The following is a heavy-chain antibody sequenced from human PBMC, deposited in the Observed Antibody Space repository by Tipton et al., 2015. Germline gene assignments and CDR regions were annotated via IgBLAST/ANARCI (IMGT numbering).Heavy chain of an antibody. J-gene: IGHJ4*02. CDR1: GYTFTSFW. CDR3: VRRARRVGSHSFPYYFDY. V-gene: IGHV5-51*01. Sequence: VQLVQSGAEVKKPGESLNISCKGSGYTFTSFWIGWVRQMPGKGLEWMGTIFPGDSETRYNPSFQGQVTISADKSITTAYLQWRSLKASDTAIYYCVRRARRVGSHSFPYYFDYWGQGTLVPVSS. CDR2: IFPGDSET. D-gene: IGHD1-26*01.